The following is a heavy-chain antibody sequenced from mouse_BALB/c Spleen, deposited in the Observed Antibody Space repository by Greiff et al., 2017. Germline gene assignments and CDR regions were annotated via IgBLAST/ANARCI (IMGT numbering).Heavy chain of an antibody. D-gene: IGHD1-1*01. V-gene: IGHV5-17*02. CDR1: GFTFSSFG. Sequence: EVQRVESGGGLVQPGGSRKLSCAASGFTFSSFGMHWVRQAPEKGLEWVAYISHGSSTIYYADTVKGRFTISRDNPKNTLFLQMTSLRSEDTAMYYCARTLLRWRYFDYWGQGTTLTVSS. J-gene: IGHJ2*01. CDR2: ISHGSSTI. CDR3: ARTLLRWRYFDY.